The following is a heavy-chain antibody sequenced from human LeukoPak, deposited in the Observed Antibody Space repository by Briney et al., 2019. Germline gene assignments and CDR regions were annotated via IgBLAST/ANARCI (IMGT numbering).Heavy chain of an antibody. Sequence: GGSLRLSCAASGFTFRSYEMNWVRQAPGKGLEWVSAISGSGGSTYYADSVKGRFTISRDNSKNTLYLQMNSLRAEDTAVYYCAKDRFTMVRGSLGYWGQGTLVTVSS. V-gene: IGHV3-23*01. CDR3: AKDRFTMVRGSLGY. J-gene: IGHJ4*02. CDR1: GFTFRSYE. D-gene: IGHD3-10*01. CDR2: ISGSGGST.